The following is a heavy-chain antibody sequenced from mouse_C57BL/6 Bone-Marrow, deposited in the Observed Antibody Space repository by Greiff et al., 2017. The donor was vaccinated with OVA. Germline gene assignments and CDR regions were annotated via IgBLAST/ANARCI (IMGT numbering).Heavy chain of an antibody. Sequence: VKLMESGAELMKPGASVKLSCKATGYTFTGYWIEWVKQRPGHGLEWIGEILPGSGSPNYNEKFKGKATFTADTSSNTAYMQLSSLTTEDSAIYYCASLYYYGSSPYWYFDVWGTGTTVTVSS. CDR1: GYTFTGYW. CDR3: ASLYYYGSSPYWYFDV. V-gene: IGHV1-9*01. CDR2: ILPGSGSP. D-gene: IGHD1-1*01. J-gene: IGHJ1*03.